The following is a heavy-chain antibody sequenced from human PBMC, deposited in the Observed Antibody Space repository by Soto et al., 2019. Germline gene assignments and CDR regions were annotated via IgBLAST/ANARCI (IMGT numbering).Heavy chain of an antibody. CDR2: IYWDGDK. CDR3: AHSRNNHLLNPFDY. CDR1: GFSLSSSGVG. D-gene: IGHD2-2*01. V-gene: IGHV2-5*02. J-gene: IGHJ4*02. Sequence: QITLKESGPTLVKPTQTLTLTCTFSGFSLSSSGVGVAWIRQPPGKALEWLALIYWDGDKRYSPSLKSRVTITKDTSRDQVVLTMTNLDPVDTATYFCAHSRNNHLLNPFDYWGPGILVTVSS.